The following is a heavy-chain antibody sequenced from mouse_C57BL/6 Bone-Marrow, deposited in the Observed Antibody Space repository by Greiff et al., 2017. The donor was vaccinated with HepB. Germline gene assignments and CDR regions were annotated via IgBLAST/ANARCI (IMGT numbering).Heavy chain of an antibody. V-gene: IGHV1-72*01. CDR1: GYTFTSYW. J-gene: IGHJ1*03. D-gene: IGHD2-5*01. CDR2: IDPNSGGT. CDR3: ARSYYSNPLYFDV. Sequence: VQLQQSGAELVKPGASVKLSCKASGYTFTSYWMPWVKQRPGRGLEWIGRIDPNSGGTKYNEKFKSKAKLTVDKPSSTAYMQLSSLTSEDSAVYYCARSYYSNPLYFDVWGTGTTVTVSS.